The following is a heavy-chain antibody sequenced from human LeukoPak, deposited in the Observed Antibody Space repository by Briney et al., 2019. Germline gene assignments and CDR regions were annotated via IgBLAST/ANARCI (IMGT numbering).Heavy chain of an antibody. CDR2: INHSGST. J-gene: IGHJ4*02. Sequence: SETLSLTCAVYGGSFSGYYWSWIRQPPGRGLEWIGEINHSGSTNYNPSLKSRVTISVDTSKNQFSLKLSSVTAADTAVYYCARGARITIFGVVQPFDYWGQGTLVTVSS. D-gene: IGHD3-3*01. CDR3: ARGARITIFGVVQPFDY. CDR1: GGSFSGYY. V-gene: IGHV4-34*01.